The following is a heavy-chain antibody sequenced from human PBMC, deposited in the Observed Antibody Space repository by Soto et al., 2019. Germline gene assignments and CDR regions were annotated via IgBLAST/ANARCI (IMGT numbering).Heavy chain of an antibody. CDR3: ARGSNHFDY. CDR1: GFTFSPFW. Sequence: EVQLVESGGGLVQPGGSLRLSCAASGFTFSPFWMHWVRQVPGKGPVWVSRINSDGNSTSYADSVKGRFTISRDNAKNTLYLQMNSLRAEDQAVYYCARGSNHFDYWGQGTLVTVSS. V-gene: IGHV3-74*01. CDR2: INSDGNST. D-gene: IGHD4-4*01. J-gene: IGHJ4*02.